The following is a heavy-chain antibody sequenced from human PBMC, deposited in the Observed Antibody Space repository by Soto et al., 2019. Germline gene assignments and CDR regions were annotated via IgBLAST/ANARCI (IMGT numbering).Heavy chain of an antibody. CDR3: ASLPHDYYDSSGYQDAFDI. Sequence: QVQLVESGGGVVQPGRSLRLSCAASGFTFSSYAMHWVRQAPGKGLEWVAVISYDGSNKYYADSVKGRFTISRDNSKNTLYLQMDSLRAEDTAVYYCASLPHDYYDSSGYQDAFDIWGQGTMVTVSS. D-gene: IGHD3-22*01. CDR1: GFTFSSYA. J-gene: IGHJ3*02. V-gene: IGHV3-30-3*01. CDR2: ISYDGSNK.